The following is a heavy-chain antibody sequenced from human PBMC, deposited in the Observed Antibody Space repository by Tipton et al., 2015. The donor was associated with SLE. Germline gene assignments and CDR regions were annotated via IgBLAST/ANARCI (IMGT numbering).Heavy chain of an antibody. CDR2: IYYSGST. Sequence: TLSLTCAVYGESFSGYYWSWIRQPPGKGLEWIGYIYYSGSTNYNPSLKSRVTISVDTSKNQFSLKLSSVTAADTAVYYCARELGMVAFDIWGQGTMVTVSS. CDR1: GESFSGYY. D-gene: IGHD7-27*01. V-gene: IGHV4-59*01. CDR3: ARELGMVAFDI. J-gene: IGHJ3*02.